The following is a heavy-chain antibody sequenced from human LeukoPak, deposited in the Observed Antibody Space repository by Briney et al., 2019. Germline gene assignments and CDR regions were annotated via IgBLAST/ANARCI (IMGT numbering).Heavy chain of an antibody. CDR1: GYRFTSYS. CDR2: IYPGDSDT. Sequence: GESLNISCKGSGYRFTSYSIGWVRQLPGKGLEWMGIIYPGDSDTRYTPSFQGQVTISADKSISTAYLQWSSLKASDTAMYYCARAYDSSGYYFDYWGQGTLVTVSS. D-gene: IGHD3-22*01. V-gene: IGHV5-51*01. J-gene: IGHJ4*02. CDR3: ARAYDSSGYYFDY.